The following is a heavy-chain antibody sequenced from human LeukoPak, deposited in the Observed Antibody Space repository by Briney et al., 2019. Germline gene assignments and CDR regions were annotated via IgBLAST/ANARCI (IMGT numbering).Heavy chain of an antibody. CDR2: IKSDGSET. CDR3: ASDRVFYGLDV. Sequence: HPGGSLRLSCAASGFTFSSYWMPWVRQAPGKGLMWVSRIKSDGSETSYADSVKGRFTISRDNARNTLYLQMNSLRPEDTAIYYCASDRVFYGLDVWGQGTTVTVSS. CDR1: GFTFSSYW. V-gene: IGHV3-74*01. J-gene: IGHJ6*02.